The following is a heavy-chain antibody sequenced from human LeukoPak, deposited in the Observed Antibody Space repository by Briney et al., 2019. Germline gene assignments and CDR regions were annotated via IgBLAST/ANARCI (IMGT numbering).Heavy chain of an antibody. V-gene: IGHV4-59*01. D-gene: IGHD4-17*01. Sequence: PSETLSLTCTVSGGSISSYYWSWIRQPPGKGLEWIGYIYYSGSTNYNPSPKSRVTISVDTSKNQFSLKLSSVTAADTAVYYCARERAVTTYYYFDYWGQGTLVTVSS. CDR2: IYYSGST. CDR3: ARERAVTTYYYFDY. CDR1: GGSISSYY. J-gene: IGHJ4*02.